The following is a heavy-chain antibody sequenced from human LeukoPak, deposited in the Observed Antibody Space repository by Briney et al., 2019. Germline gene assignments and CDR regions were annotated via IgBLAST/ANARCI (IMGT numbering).Heavy chain of an antibody. J-gene: IGHJ4*02. D-gene: IGHD3-16*01. Sequence: EASVKVSCKASGGTFSSYAISWVRQAPGQGLEWMGGIIPIFGTANYAQKFQGRVTITTDESTSTAYMELSSLRSEDTAVYYCARVPSRLGFSQGAFDYWGQGTLATVSS. V-gene: IGHV1-69*05. CDR2: IIPIFGTA. CDR1: GGTFSSYA. CDR3: ARVPSRLGFSQGAFDY.